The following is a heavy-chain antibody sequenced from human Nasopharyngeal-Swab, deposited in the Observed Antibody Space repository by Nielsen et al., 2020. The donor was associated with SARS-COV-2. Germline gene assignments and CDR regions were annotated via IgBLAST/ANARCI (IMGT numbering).Heavy chain of an antibody. CDR1: GGSISSGSYY. J-gene: IGHJ5*02. Sequence: SETLSLTCTVSGGSISSGSYYWSWIRQPAGKGLKWIGRIYTSGSTNYNPSLKSRVTISVDTSKNQFSLKLSSVTAADTAVYYCGRGALGWFDPWGQGTLVTVSS. CDR3: GRGALGWFDP. CDR2: IYTSGST. D-gene: IGHD3-10*01. V-gene: IGHV4-61*02.